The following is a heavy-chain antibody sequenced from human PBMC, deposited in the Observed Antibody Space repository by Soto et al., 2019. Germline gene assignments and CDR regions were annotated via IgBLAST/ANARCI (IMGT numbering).Heavy chain of an antibody. CDR1: GFTFSTYW. D-gene: IGHD5-12*01. J-gene: IGHJ4*02. CDR2: INSDGSST. CDR3: AREAVYSGYDE. V-gene: IGHV3-74*01. Sequence: GSLRLSCAASGFTFSTYWMHWVRQAPGTGLVWVSRINSDGSSTSYADSVKGRFTISRDNAQNTLYLQMNSLRAEDPAVYYCAREAVYSGYDEWGQGTLVTVSS.